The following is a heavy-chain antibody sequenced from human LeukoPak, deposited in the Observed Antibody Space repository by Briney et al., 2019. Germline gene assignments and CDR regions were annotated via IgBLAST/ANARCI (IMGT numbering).Heavy chain of an antibody. Sequence: GGSLRLSCAASGFTFSSYAMHWVRQAPGKGLEWVAVISYDRSNKYYADSVKGRFTISRDNSKNTLYLQMNSLRAEDTAVYYCARKYSSSGVYYYGMDVWGQGTTVTVSS. CDR1: GFTFSSYA. CDR3: ARKYSSSGVYYYGMDV. D-gene: IGHD6-13*01. J-gene: IGHJ6*02. CDR2: ISYDRSNK. V-gene: IGHV3-30-3*01.